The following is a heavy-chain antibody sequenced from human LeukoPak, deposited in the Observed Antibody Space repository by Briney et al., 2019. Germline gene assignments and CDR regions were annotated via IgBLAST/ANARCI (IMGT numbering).Heavy chain of an antibody. CDR2: INHSGST. V-gene: IGHV4-34*01. D-gene: IGHD3-10*01. CDR3: AGGLRSYYGWLSYYY. Sequence: SETLSLTCAVYGGSFSGYYWSWIRHPPGEGREWNGEINHSGSTNYNTYLKSRVTIPVDKSKNQFSLNWNSVTAADTAVHYGAGGLRSYYGWLSYYYWGKGTLVTVS. CDR1: GGSFSGYY. J-gene: IGHJ4*02.